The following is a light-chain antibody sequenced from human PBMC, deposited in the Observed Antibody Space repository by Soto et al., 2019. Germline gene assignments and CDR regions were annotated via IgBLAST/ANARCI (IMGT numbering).Light chain of an antibody. CDR1: QSVSSN. J-gene: IGKJ1*01. CDR2: GAS. CDR3: QEYNNWPRK. V-gene: IGKV3-15*01. Sequence: EIVMTQSPATLSVSPGERATLSCRASQSVSSNLAWYQQKPGQAPRLLIYGASTRATGIPARFSGSGSGTEFTLTISSLQSEYCAVYYCQEYNNWPRKFGQGTKVEIK.